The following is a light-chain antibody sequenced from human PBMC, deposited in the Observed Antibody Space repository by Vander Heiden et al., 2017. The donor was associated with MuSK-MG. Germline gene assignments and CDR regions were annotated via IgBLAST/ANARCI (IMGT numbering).Light chain of an antibody. CDR1: QSVSSTY. CDR2: GAS. Sequence: EIVLTQSPGTLSLSPGERATLSCRAGQSVSSTYLAWYQQKPGQAPRLLIYGASSRATGVPDRFSGSVSGTDFTLTITSLEPEDFAVYYCQHDCSSCYTFGHGTILXIK. J-gene: IGKJ3*01. CDR3: QHDCSSCYT. V-gene: IGKV3-20*01.